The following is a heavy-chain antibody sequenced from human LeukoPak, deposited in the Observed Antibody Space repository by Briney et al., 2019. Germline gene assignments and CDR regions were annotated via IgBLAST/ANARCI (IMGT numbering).Heavy chain of an antibody. CDR2: IFHSGTT. V-gene: IGHV4-39*01. Sequence: PSETLSLTCTVSGGSIISSSNYWGWIRQPPGKGLEWIGSIFHSGTTYYNPSLKSRVTISVDTSKNQFSLKVSFVTAADTAVYYCATSKYSGSTPIGMDVWGQGTTVTVSS. CDR3: ATSKYSGSTPIGMDV. D-gene: IGHD6-6*01. CDR1: GGSIISSSNY. J-gene: IGHJ6*02.